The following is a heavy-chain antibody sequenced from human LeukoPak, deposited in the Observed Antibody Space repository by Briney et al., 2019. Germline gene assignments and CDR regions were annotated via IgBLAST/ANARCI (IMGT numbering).Heavy chain of an antibody. V-gene: IGHV3-7*03. J-gene: IGHJ4*02. D-gene: IGHD3-9*01. CDR1: GFTFSSYW. CDR3: ARVGVGPHVLRYFDWSYGC. Sequence: GGSLRLSSAASGFTFSSYWMSWVRQAPGKGLEWVVNIKQDGSEKYYVDSVKGRFTISRDNAKNSLHLQMNSLRAEDTAVYYCARVGVGPHVLRYFDWSYGCWGQGTLVTVSS. CDR2: IKQDGSEK.